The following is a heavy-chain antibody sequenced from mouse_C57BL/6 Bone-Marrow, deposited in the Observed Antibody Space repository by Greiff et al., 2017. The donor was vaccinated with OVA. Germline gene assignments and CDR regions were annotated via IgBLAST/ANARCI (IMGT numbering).Heavy chain of an antibody. D-gene: IGHD3-2*02. V-gene: IGHV2-5*01. Sequence: QLQQSGPGLVQPSQSLSITCTVSGFSLTSYGVHWVRQSPGKGLEWLGVIWRGGSTDYNAAFMSRLSITKDNSKSQVFFKMNSLQADDTAIYYCAKGGSGYGYYAMDYWGQGTSVTVSS. CDR1: GFSLTSYG. J-gene: IGHJ4*01. CDR2: IWRGGST. CDR3: AKGGSGYGYYAMDY.